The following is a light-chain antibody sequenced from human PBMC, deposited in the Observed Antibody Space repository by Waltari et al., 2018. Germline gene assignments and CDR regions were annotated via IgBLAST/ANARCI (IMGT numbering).Light chain of an antibody. CDR3: QQRSSWTPNT. Sequence: EIVLTQSPDTLSLSPGETATLSCRASQSVGTYLAWYQQKPGQAPRLLIYDASNRATGIPARFRGSGSGTDFTLTISSLEAEDFAVYFCQQRSSWTPNTFGQGARLEIK. CDR2: DAS. V-gene: IGKV3-11*01. CDR1: QSVGTY. J-gene: IGKJ2*01.